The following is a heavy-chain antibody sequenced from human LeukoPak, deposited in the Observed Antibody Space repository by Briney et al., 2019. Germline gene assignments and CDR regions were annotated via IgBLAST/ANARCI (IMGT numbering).Heavy chain of an antibody. J-gene: IGHJ4*02. CDR3: ARGTLDN. D-gene: IGHD3/OR15-3a*01. CDR2: IYSDGST. CDR1: GFSVSTSY. V-gene: IGHV3-53*01. Sequence: PGGSLRLSCAASGFSVSTSYINWVRQAPGEGLEWVSVIYSDGSTKYADSVKARFTISRDNSKNTVYLQMKSLRVEDTAVYYCARGTLDNWGQGTLVTVSS.